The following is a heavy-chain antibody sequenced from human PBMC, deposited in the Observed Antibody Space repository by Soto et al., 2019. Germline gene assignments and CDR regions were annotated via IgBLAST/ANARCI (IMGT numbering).Heavy chain of an antibody. Sequence: EVQLLESGGGLVQPGGSLRLSCAASGFTFSSYSMSWVRQAPGKGLEWVSGFRSGGDDGTTYYADSVKGRFTISRDTSKNTLFLQMDSLRAEDTAIYYCAKKVNSGPGSQYFDYWGQGTLVTVSS. CDR2: SGGDDGTT. CDR1: GFTFSSYS. CDR3: AKKVNSGPGSQYFDY. V-gene: IGHV3-23*01. D-gene: IGHD3-10*01. J-gene: IGHJ4*02.